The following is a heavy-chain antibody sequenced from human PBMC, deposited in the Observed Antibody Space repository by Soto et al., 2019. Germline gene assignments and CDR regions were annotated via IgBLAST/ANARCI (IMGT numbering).Heavy chain of an antibody. D-gene: IGHD3-16*01. CDR2: IYHSGST. J-gene: IGHJ6*02. CDR1: GGSISSSNW. Sequence: SETLSLTCAVSGGSISSSNWWSWVRQPPGKGLEWIGEIYHSGSTNYNPSLKSRVTISVDKSKNQFSLKLSSVTAADTAVYYCARELRTFGYYYGMDVWGQGTTVTVSS. V-gene: IGHV4-4*02. CDR3: ARELRTFGYYYGMDV.